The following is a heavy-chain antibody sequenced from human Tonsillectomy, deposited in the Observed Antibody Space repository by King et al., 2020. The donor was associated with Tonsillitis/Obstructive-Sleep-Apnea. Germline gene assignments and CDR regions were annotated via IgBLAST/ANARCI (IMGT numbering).Heavy chain of an antibody. V-gene: IGHV3-74*01. CDR2: IKSDGSST. J-gene: IGHJ4*02. CDR1: GFTFSTYW. CDR3: ARGGPKGSTDY. D-gene: IGHD2-15*01. Sequence: VQLVESGGGLVQPGGSLRLSCAASGFTFSTYWMYWVRQAPGKGLLWVSRIKSDGSSTSYADSVKGRFTISRDDARNTLYLQMYSLRAEDTAVYYCARGGPKGSTDYWGQGTLVTVSS.